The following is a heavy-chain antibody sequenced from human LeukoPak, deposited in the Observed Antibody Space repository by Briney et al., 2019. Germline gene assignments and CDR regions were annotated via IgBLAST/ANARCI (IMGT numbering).Heavy chain of an antibody. Sequence: SETLSLTCAVYGGSFSGYYWSWIRQPPGKGLEWIGEINHSGSTNYNPSLKSRVTISVDTSKNQFSLKLSSVTAADTAVYYCARDPTGYTKRASFDYWGQGTLVTVSS. CDR3: ARDPTGYTKRASFDY. D-gene: IGHD1-1*01. J-gene: IGHJ4*02. V-gene: IGHV4-34*01. CDR2: INHSGST. CDR1: GGSFSGYY.